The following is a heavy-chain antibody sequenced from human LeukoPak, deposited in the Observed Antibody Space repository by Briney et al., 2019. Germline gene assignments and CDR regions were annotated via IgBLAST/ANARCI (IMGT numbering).Heavy chain of an antibody. CDR1: GFTFSTFSSYA. Sequence: PGGSLRLSCAASGFTFSTFSSYAMSWVRQAPGKGLECVSIISGGGGIIYYADFVKGRFTISRDNSKSTVSLQMNSLSAEDTALYYCAKRQWLGHGGPYDSWGQGTPVTVSS. V-gene: IGHV3-23*01. D-gene: IGHD6-19*01. CDR2: ISGGGGII. CDR3: AKRQWLGHGGPYDS. J-gene: IGHJ4*02.